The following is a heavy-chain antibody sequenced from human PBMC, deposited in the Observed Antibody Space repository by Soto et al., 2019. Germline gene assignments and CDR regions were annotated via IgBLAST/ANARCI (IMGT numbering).Heavy chain of an antibody. CDR2: ISYDGTNK. CDR3: ARDPKTSGGQHWAFNYFDS. CDR1: GFSFSISP. Sequence: VGSLRLSCAASGFSFSISPVHWVRQAPGKGPEWVALISYDGTNKFYADSVKGRFTISRDNSKSTLYLQVDSLRPEDAAVYYCARDPKTSGGQHWAFNYFDSWGQGTLVTVSS. V-gene: IGHV3-30-3*01. D-gene: IGHD7-27*01. J-gene: IGHJ4*02.